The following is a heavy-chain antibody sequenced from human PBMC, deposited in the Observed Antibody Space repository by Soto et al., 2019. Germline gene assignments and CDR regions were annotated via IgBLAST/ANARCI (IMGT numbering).Heavy chain of an antibody. J-gene: IGHJ5*02. D-gene: IGHD3-10*01. V-gene: IGHV1-46*01. CDR3: ARDRVPTMVRGESPFDP. CDR2: INPSGGST. CDR1: GYTFTSYY. Sequence: ASVKVSCKASGYTFTSYYMHWVRQAPGQGLEWMGIINPSGGSTSYAQKFQGRVTMTRDTSTSTVYMELSSLRSEDTAVYYCARDRVPTMVRGESPFDPWGKGTLVTVSS.